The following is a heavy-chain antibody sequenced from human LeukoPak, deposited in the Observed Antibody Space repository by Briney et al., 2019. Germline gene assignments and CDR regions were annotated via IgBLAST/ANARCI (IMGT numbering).Heavy chain of an antibody. V-gene: IGHV3-7*01. Sequence: GGSLRLSCAASGFTFSDYWMTWVRQAPGKGLEWVANINQDGSSKYYVDSVKGRFTISRDNAKNSLDLHMDSLRDEDAALYYCARDGPNSSSSDFDYWGQGTLVTVSS. CDR3: ARDGPNSSSSDFDY. CDR2: INQDGSSK. J-gene: IGHJ4*02. CDR1: GFTFSDYW. D-gene: IGHD6-6*01.